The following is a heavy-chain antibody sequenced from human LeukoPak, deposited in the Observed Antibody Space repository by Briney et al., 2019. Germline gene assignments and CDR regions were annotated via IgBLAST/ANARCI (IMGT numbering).Heavy chain of an antibody. V-gene: IGHV4-59*01. J-gene: IGHJ6*02. D-gene: IGHD5-18*01. CDR3: ARLNSYGPNYYYGMDV. Sequence: SETLSLTCTVSGCSISSYYWSWIRQPPGKGLEWIGYIYYSGSTNYNPSLKSRVTISVDTSKNQFSLKLSSVTAADTAVYYCARLNSYGPNYYYGMDVWGQGTTVTVSS. CDR1: GCSISSYY. CDR2: IYYSGST.